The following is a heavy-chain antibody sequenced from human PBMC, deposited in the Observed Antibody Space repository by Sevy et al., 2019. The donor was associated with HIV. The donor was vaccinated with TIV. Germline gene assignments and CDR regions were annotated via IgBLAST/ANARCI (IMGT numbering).Heavy chain of an antibody. CDR1: GFTFSSYA. V-gene: IGHV3-23*01. CDR3: AKARVILVVRGYFDV. Sequence: GGSLRLSCVASGFTFSSYAMAWVRQAPGKGPEWVTVISGSGSTTYYSESVKGRFIVSREKATNTVYLQMNSLRAEDTAMYYCAKARVILVVRGYFDVWGRGTLVTVSS. J-gene: IGHJ2*01. D-gene: IGHD2-8*02. CDR2: ISGSGSTT.